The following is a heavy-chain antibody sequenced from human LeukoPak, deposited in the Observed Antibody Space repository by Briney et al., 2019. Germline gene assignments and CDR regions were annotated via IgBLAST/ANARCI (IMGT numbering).Heavy chain of an antibody. Sequence: GASVKVSCKASGFTFTSSAVQWVRQARGQRLEWIGWIVVGSGNTNYAQKFQERVTITRDMSTSTAYMELSSLRSEDTAVYYCARSFWSGSNWFDPWGQGTLVTVSS. V-gene: IGHV1-58*01. CDR1: GFTFTSSA. CDR2: IVVGSGNT. J-gene: IGHJ5*02. CDR3: ARSFWSGSNWFDP. D-gene: IGHD3-3*01.